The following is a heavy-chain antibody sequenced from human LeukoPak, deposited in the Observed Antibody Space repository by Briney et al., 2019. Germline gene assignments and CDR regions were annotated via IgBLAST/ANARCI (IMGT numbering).Heavy chain of an antibody. CDR1: GGSISGYY. V-gene: IGHV4-59*01. CDR3: ARTTSNGSADY. CDR2: IFYSGST. D-gene: IGHD2-2*01. J-gene: IGHJ4*02. Sequence: PSETLSLTCTVSGGSISGYYWSWIRQPPGKGLEWIAYIFYSGSTNYNPSLKSRVTISVDTSKNQFSLKLSSVTAEDTAVYYCARTTSNGSADYWGQGTLVTVSS.